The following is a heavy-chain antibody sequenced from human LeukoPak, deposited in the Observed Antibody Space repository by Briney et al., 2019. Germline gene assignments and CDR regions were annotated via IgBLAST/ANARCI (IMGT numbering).Heavy chain of an antibody. CDR2: FDPEDGES. Sequence: ASVKVSCKVSGASLSETSIHWVRQAPGQWLEWMGGFDPEDGESIFAQRFQGRFSMTEDTSTDTAYMELRSLRPEDTAVYYCATADKWEPLDYWGQXTLVTVSS. J-gene: IGHJ4*02. D-gene: IGHD1-26*01. V-gene: IGHV1-24*01. CDR3: ATADKWEPLDY. CDR1: GASLSETS.